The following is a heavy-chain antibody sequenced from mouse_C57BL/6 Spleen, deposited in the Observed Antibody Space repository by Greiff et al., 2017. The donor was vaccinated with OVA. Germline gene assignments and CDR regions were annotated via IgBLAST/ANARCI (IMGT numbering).Heavy chain of an antibody. Sequence: QVQLQQPGAELVRPGSSVKLSCKASGYTFTSYWMHWVKQRPIQGLEWIGNIDPSDSETHYNQKFKDKATLTVDKSSSTVYMQLSSLTSEDSAVYYCARWGYDGCYDYAMDYWGQGTSVTVSS. V-gene: IGHV1-52*01. D-gene: IGHD2-3*01. CDR1: GYTFTSYW. CDR2: IDPSDSET. J-gene: IGHJ4*01. CDR3: ARWGYDGCYDYAMDY.